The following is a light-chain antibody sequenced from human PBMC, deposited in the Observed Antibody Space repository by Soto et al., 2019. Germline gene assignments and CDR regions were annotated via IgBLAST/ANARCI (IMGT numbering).Light chain of an antibody. Sequence: IVLTQSPATLSLSPGKRATLSCRASQNISSSYLAWYQQKPGQAPRLLIYGASSRATGIPDRFSGSGSGTDFTLTISRLEPEDFAVYYCQQYGSSPFTFGPGTKVDIK. V-gene: IGKV3-20*01. CDR2: GAS. CDR1: QNISSSY. CDR3: QQYGSSPFT. J-gene: IGKJ3*01.